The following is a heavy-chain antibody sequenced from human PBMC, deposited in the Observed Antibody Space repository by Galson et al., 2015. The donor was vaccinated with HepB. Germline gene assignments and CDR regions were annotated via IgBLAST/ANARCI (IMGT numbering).Heavy chain of an antibody. CDR1: GYTFTSYA. J-gene: IGHJ4*02. CDR3: ARGVTTGTTVYFDY. D-gene: IGHD1-1*01. CDR2: INTNTGNP. V-gene: IGHV7-4-1*02. Sequence: VKVSCKASGYTFTSYAMNWVRQAPGQGLEWMGWINTNTGNPTYAQGFTGRFVFSLDTSVSTAYLQISSLKAEDTAVYYCARGVTTGTTVYFDYWGQGTLVTVSS.